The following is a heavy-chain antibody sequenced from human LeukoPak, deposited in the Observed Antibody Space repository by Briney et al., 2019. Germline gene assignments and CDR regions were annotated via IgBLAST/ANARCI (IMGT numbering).Heavy chain of an antibody. Sequence: ASVKVSCKASGYTFTAYYIPWVRQAPGQGLEWMGWVNPNSGGTDFAQTFRGRVSMARNTSMSTAYMELSRLTSDDTAVYFCARGGLKLTGAYFDSWGQGTLVSVSS. CDR1: GYTFTAYY. J-gene: IGHJ4*02. CDR3: ARGGLKLTGAYFDS. V-gene: IGHV1-2*02. CDR2: VNPNSGGT. D-gene: IGHD1-14*01.